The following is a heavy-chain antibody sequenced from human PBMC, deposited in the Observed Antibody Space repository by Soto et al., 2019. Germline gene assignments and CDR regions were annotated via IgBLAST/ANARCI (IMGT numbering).Heavy chain of an antibody. V-gene: IGHV4-59*01. CDR1: GGSISYYY. D-gene: IGHD5-12*01. CDR3: VRGGYVHAFDY. J-gene: IGHJ4*02. Sequence: SETLSLTCTVSGGSISYYYWGWIRQPPGKGLEWIGSIYYSGNTHYNPSLKSRVTISVGTSMNQFSLNLDSVTAVDSAVYYCVRGGYVHAFDYWGQGALVTVSS. CDR2: IYYSGNT.